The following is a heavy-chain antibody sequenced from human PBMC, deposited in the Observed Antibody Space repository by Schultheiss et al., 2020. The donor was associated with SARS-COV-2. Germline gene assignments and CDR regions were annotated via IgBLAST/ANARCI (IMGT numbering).Heavy chain of an antibody. Sequence: GGSLRLSCAASGFTVSSNYMSWVRQAPGKGLEWVAVIWYDGSNKYYADSVKGRFTISRDNSKNTLYLQMNSLRAEDTAVYYCARALDYGGNWWGDYWGQGTLVTVSS. D-gene: IGHD4-23*01. CDR1: GFTVSSNY. V-gene: IGHV3-33*08. CDR2: IWYDGSNK. CDR3: ARALDYGGNWWGDY. J-gene: IGHJ4*02.